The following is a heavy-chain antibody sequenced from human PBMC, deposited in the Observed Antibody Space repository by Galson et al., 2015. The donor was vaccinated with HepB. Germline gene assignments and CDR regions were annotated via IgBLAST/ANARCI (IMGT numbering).Heavy chain of an antibody. J-gene: IGHJ4*02. Sequence: SVKVSCKASGGTFSSYAISWVRQAPGQGLEWVGGIIPIFGTANYAQKFQGRVTITADESTSTAYMELSSLRSEDTAVYYCARENTYYDFWSGLRASGRAGGLDYWGQGTLVTVSS. D-gene: IGHD3-3*01. CDR2: IIPIFGTA. CDR3: ARENTYYDFWSGLRASGRAGGLDY. CDR1: GGTFSSYA. V-gene: IGHV1-69*13.